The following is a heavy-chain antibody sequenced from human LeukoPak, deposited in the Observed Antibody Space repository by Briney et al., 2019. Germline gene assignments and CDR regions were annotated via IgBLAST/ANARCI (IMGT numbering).Heavy chain of an antibody. D-gene: IGHD1-26*01. Sequence: GGSLRLSCVASGFTLSTYGMSWVRQAPGKGLEWVSAISGSGGSTYYADSVKGRFTISRDNSKNTLYLQMNNLRAEDTAFFYCVRQVEGSVVGGYYPNAFDIWGQGTMVTVSS. V-gene: IGHV3-23*01. CDR3: VRQVEGSVVGGYYPNAFDI. CDR1: GFTLSTYG. CDR2: ISGSGGST. J-gene: IGHJ3*02.